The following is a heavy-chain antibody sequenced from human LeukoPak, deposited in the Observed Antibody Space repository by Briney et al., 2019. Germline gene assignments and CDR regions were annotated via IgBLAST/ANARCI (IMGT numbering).Heavy chain of an antibody. D-gene: IGHD4-11*01. CDR1: GFTFSSYW. V-gene: IGHV3-7*01. CDR2: IKKDGSEK. CDR3: ARAQTRLQFYYYYGMDV. Sequence: GGSLILSCAASGFTFSSYWMSWVPQAPGKGLGGVANIKKDGSEKYYVDSVKGRFTISRDNAKNSLYLQMNSLRAEDTAVYYCARAQTRLQFYYYYGMDVWGQGTTVTVSS. J-gene: IGHJ6*02.